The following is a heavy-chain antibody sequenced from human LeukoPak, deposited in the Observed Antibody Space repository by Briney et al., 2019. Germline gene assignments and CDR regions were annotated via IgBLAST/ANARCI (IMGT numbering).Heavy chain of an antibody. D-gene: IGHD3-22*01. CDR2: IYPGDSDT. J-gene: IGHJ4*02. V-gene: IGHV5-51*01. CDR1: GYSFTSYW. CDR3: AKLYYYDSSGWGSFDY. Sequence: ESLKISCKGSGYSFTSYWIAWVRQMPGKGLEWMGIIYPGDSDTRYSPSFQGQVIISADKSIYTAYLQWSSLKASDTAMYYCAKLYYYDSSGWGSFDYWGQGTLVTVSS.